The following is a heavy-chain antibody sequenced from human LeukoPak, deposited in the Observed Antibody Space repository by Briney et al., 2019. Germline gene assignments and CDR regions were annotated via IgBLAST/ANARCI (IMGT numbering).Heavy chain of an antibody. V-gene: IGHV4-34*01. J-gene: IGHJ3*02. Sequence: SETLSLTCTVSGGSISSHYWSWIRQPPGKGLEWIGEINHSGSTNYNPSLKSRVTMSVDTSKNQFSLKLSSVTAADTAVYYCARSNYVWGSYRPRQSDAFDIWGQGTMVTVSS. CDR1: GGSISSHY. CDR2: INHSGST. CDR3: ARSNYVWGSYRPRQSDAFDI. D-gene: IGHD3-16*02.